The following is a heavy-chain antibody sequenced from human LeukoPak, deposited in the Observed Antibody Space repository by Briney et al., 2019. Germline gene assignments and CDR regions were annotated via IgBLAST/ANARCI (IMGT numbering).Heavy chain of an antibody. CDR3: ARLAFCTNAVCFSNYYYSMDV. V-gene: IGHV5-51*01. J-gene: IGHJ6*03. D-gene: IGHD2-8*01. Sequence: PGESLKISCKGSGYSFTSYWIGWVRQMPGKGLEWMGIIYPDDSDTKYSPSFQGQVTISADKSISTAYLQWSSLKASDTAMYYCARLAFCTNAVCFSNYYYSMDVWGRGTTVTASS. CDR1: GYSFTSYW. CDR2: IYPDDSDT.